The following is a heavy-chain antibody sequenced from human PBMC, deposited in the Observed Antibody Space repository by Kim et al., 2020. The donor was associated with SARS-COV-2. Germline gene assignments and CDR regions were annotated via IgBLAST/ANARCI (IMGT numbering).Heavy chain of an antibody. CDR1: GFTFSSYS. CDR2: ISSSSSYI. V-gene: IGHV3-21*01. CDR3: ARVVTRGYCSGGSCYSPDY. J-gene: IGHJ4*02. D-gene: IGHD2-15*01. Sequence: GWSLRLSCAASGFTFSSYSMNWVRQAPGKGLEWVSSISSSSSYIYYADSVKGRFTISRDNAKHSLYLQMNSLRAEDTAVYYCARVVTRGYCSGGSCYSPDYWGQGTLVTVSS.